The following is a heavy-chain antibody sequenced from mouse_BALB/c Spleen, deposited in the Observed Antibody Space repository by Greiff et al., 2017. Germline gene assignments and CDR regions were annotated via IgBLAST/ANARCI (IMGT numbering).Heavy chain of an antibody. CDR3: AREGNPRFAY. Sequence: EVQLVESGGGLVQPGGSRKLSCAASGFTFSSFGMHWVRQAPEKGLEWVAYISSGSSTIYYADTVKGRFTISRDNPKNTLFLQMTSLRSEDTAMYYCAREGNPRFAYWGQGTLVTVSA. V-gene: IGHV5-17*02. CDR2: ISSGSSTI. CDR1: GFTFSSFG. J-gene: IGHJ3*01.